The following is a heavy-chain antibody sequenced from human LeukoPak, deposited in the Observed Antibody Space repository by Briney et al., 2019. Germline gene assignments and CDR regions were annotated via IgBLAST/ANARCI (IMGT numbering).Heavy chain of an antibody. CDR1: GGLITTTTCY. CDR2: IYYRGDT. J-gene: IGHJ4*02. Sequence: SETLSLTCTVSGGLITTTTCYWGSVRQSPGKGLERIASIYYRGDTYNNASLESRVSISIDTSKNQFSLKLNSMNAADTAVYFCARQPVVNRGAVASNFDSWGQGTLVTVSA. D-gene: IGHD6-19*01. CDR3: ARQPVVNRGAVASNFDS. V-gene: IGHV4-39*01.